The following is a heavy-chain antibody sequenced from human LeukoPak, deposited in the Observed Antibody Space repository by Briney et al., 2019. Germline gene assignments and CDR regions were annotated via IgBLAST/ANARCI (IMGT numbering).Heavy chain of an antibody. D-gene: IGHD4-23*01. J-gene: IGHJ4*02. CDR2: INHSGST. CDR3: ARGLRLRWSPYHY. Sequence: PGGSLRLSCAASGFTFSNAWMNWVRQPPGKGLEWIGEINHSGSTNYNPSLKSRVTISVDTSKNQFSLKLSSVTAADTAVYYCARGLRLRWSPYHYWGQGTLVTVSS. CDR1: GFTFSNAW. V-gene: IGHV4-34*01.